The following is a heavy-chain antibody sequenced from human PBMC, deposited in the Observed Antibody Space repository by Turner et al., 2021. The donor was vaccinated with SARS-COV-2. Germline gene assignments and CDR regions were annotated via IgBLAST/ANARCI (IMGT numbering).Heavy chain of an antibody. CDR1: GFTVSSNY. V-gene: IGHV3-66*01. CDR2: IYSGGST. J-gene: IGHJ4*02. D-gene: IGHD6-6*01. Sequence: EVQLVASGGNLVQPGGSRRLSCAGSGFTVSSNYMSWIRQAPGKGLEWFSVIYSGGSTYYADSVKGRFTISRDNSKNILYLQMNSLRAEDTAVYYCARVGIAARPDFDYWGQGTLVTVSS. CDR3: ARVGIAARPDFDY.